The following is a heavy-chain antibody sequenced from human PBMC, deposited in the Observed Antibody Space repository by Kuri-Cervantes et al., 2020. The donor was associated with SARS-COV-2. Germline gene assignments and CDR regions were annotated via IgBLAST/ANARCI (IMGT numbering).Heavy chain of an antibody. V-gene: IGHV3-30-3*01. CDR3: ARPPDRSGQNFDS. D-gene: IGHD3-22*01. J-gene: IGHJ4*02. CDR2: ISSDGTNK. CDR1: GFTFKNYD. Sequence: GGSLRLSCAASGFTFKNYDMHWVRQAPGKGLEWVALISSDGTNKLQAGSVKGRFTISRDNSKNTLYLQMNSLTSEGTSVYYCARPPDRSGQNFDSWGQGTLVTVSS.